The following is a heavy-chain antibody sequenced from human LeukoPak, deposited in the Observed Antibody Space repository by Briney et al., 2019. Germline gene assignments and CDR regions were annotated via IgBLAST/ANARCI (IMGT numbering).Heavy chain of an antibody. CDR1: GFTFSNYG. J-gene: IGHJ4*02. CDR3: ARGGARITMVRGVKAYFDY. D-gene: IGHD3-10*01. CDR2: IYSGGST. V-gene: IGHV3-66*01. Sequence: GGSLRLSCAASGFTFSNYGMSWVRQAPGKGLEWVSVIYSGGSTYYADSVKGRFTISRDNSKNTLYLQMNSLRAEDTAVYYCARGGARITMVRGVKAYFDYWGQGTLVTVSS.